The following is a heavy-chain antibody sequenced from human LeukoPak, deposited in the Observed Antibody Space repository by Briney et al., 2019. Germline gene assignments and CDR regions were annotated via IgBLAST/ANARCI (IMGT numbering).Heavy chain of an antibody. J-gene: IGHJ6*02. D-gene: IGHD2-15*01. V-gene: IGHV4-59*01. CDR2: IYYSGST. Sequence: SETLSLTCTVSGGSISSYYWSWIRQPPGKGLEWIGYIYYSGSTNYNPSLKSRVTISVDTSKNQFSLKLTSVTAADTAVYYCARSEVYCSGGSCYSGVFLGYYGMDVWGQGTTVTVSS. CDR3: ARSEVYCSGGSCYSGVFLGYYGMDV. CDR1: GGSISSYY.